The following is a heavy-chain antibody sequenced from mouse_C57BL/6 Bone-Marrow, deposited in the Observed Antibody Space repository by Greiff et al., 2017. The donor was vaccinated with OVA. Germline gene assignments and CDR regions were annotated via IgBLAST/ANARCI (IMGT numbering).Heavy chain of an antibody. CDR3: ARRGITTVVAKYFDV. Sequence: VQLKESGAELVKPGASVKLSCTASGFNIKDYYMHWVKQRTEQGLEWIGRIDPEDGETKYAPKFQGKATITADTSSNTAYLQLSSLTSEDTAVYYCARRGITTVVAKYFDVWGTGTTVTVSS. V-gene: IGHV14-2*01. D-gene: IGHD1-1*01. J-gene: IGHJ1*03. CDR1: GFNIKDYY. CDR2: IDPEDGET.